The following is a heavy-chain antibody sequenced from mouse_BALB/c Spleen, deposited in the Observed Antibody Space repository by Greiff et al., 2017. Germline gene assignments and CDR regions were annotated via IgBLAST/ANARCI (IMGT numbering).Heavy chain of an antibody. CDR1: GFTCRREG. V-gene: IGHV5-6-3*01. CDR3: ARRGSRPFDS. D-gene: IGHD1-1*01. CDR2: INSNGGST. J-gene: IGHJ2*01. Sequence: EVKVVESGGGLVQPGGSLKLSCAASGFTCRREGRSWVRQTPDKRLELVATINSNGGSTYYPDSVKGRFTISKATAKNTLYLQLSSRKSEDTAIYFYARRGSRPFDSWGQGTTLTVSS.